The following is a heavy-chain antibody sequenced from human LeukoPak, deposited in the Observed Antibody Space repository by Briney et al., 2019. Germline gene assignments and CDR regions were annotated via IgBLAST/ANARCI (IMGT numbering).Heavy chain of an antibody. D-gene: IGHD1-26*01. CDR1: GGSISSGSYY. V-gene: IGHV4-61*02. Sequence: SQTLSLTCTVSGGSISSGSYYWSWIRQPAGTGLEWIGRIYTSGSTNYNPSLKSRVTISVDTSKNQFSLKLSSVTAADTAVYYCARESRSYGLDYWGQGTLVTVSS. CDR2: IYTSGST. CDR3: ARESRSYGLDY. J-gene: IGHJ4*02.